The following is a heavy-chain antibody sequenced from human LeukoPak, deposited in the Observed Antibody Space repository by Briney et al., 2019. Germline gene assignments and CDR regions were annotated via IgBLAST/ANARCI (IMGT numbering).Heavy chain of an antibody. CDR3: AKDPITFFGVANHWFDP. Sequence: PGGSLRLSCAASGFTFSSYAMSWVRQAPGKGLEWVSAISGSGGSTYYADSVTGRFTISRDNSKNTLYLQMNSLRAEETAVYYCAKDPITFFGVANHWFDPWGQGTLVTVSS. CDR2: ISGSGGST. V-gene: IGHV3-23*01. J-gene: IGHJ5*02. D-gene: IGHD3-3*01. CDR1: GFTFSSYA.